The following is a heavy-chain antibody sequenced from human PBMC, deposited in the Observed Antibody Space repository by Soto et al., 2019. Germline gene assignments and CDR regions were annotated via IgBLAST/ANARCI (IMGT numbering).Heavy chain of an antibody. CDR3: ARCRATGQHDP. J-gene: IGHJ5*02. CDR1: GYTFTTYT. CDR2: INPFNANT. Sequence: QVQLVQSGAEVKKPGASVMLSCKAYGYTFTTYTMNWVRQAPGQRLEWMGWINPFNANTKSSQKFQDRVNITRDTSASTSYMELRSLRSEYTAVYYCARCRATGQHDPWGQGTLVIVSS. V-gene: IGHV1-3*01. D-gene: IGHD2-15*01.